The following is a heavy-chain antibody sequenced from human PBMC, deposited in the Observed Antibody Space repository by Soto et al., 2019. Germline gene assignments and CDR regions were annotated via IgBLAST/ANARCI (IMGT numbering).Heavy chain of an antibody. J-gene: IGHJ6*02. CDR1: GFTFSSYA. Sequence: GGSLRLSCAASGFTFSSYAMSWVRQAPGKGLEWVSAISGSGGSTYYADSVKGRFTISRDNSKNTLYLQMNSLRAEDTVVYYCAKDRYGSGSYVMDVWGQGTTVTVSS. CDR3: AKDRYGSGSYVMDV. V-gene: IGHV3-23*01. D-gene: IGHD3-10*01. CDR2: ISGSGGST.